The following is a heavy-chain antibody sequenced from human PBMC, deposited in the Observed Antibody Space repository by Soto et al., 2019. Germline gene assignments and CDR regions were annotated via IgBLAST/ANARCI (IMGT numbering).Heavy chain of an antibody. J-gene: IGHJ4*02. V-gene: IGHV3-21*01. CDR3: AREDSIIIPTVSDF. CDR2: ISKSDYT. CDR1: GFAFNNYG. Sequence: PGGSLRLSCTVSGFAFNNYGINWVRQAPGKGLEWVSSISKSDYTYYSDSVKGRFAISRDNAKSSVSLQMNTLRVEDTAVYYCAREDSIIIPTVSDFWGPGPLVTVSS. D-gene: IGHD3-22*01.